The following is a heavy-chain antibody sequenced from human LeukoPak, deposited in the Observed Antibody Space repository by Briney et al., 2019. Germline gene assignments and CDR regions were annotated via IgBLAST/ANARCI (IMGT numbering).Heavy chain of an antibody. CDR1: GFTFSSYA. CDR2: ISGSGGST. V-gene: IGHV3-23*01. CDR3: AKLFKSGGSCYSPFDY. D-gene: IGHD2-15*01. J-gene: IGHJ4*02. Sequence: PGGSLRLSCAASGFTFSSYAMSWVRQAPGKGLEWVSAISGSGGSTYYADSVKGRFTISRDNSKNTLYLQMNSLRAEDTAVYYRAKLFKSGGSCYSPFDYWGQGTLVTVSS.